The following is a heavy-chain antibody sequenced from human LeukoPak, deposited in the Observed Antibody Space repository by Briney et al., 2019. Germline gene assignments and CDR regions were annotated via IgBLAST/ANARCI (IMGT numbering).Heavy chain of an antibody. J-gene: IGHJ4*02. V-gene: IGHV3-23*01. CDR3: ARTFSGWNGEYFDY. D-gene: IGHD6-19*01. Sequence: GGSLRLSCAASGFTFSTYAMSWVRQAPGKGLEWVSVIRGSGGSTSYADSVKGRFTISRDNSKNTLYLQMNSLRAEDTAVYYCARTFSGWNGEYFDYWGQGTLVTVSS. CDR1: GFTFSTYA. CDR2: IRGSGGST.